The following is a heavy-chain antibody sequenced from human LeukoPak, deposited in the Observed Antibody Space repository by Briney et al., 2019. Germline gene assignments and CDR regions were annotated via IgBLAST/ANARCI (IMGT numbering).Heavy chain of an antibody. Sequence: SETLSLTCAVFGGSLSGYYWSWIRQPPGKGLEWIGYIHYSGSTHYNPSLKSRVTISVDTSKNQVSLKLRSVTAADTAVYYCARTTEGYAGGPGYSYYYYMDVWGKGTTVTISS. D-gene: IGHD5-12*01. CDR1: GGSLSGYY. CDR2: IHYSGST. J-gene: IGHJ6*03. V-gene: IGHV4-59*01. CDR3: ARTTEGYAGGPGYSYYYYMDV.